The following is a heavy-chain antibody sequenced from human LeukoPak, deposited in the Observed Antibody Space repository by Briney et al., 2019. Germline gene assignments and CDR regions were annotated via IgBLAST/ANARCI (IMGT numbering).Heavy chain of an antibody. CDR3: ARFQYYDILTGYYGAFDI. D-gene: IGHD3-9*01. CDR2: ITLTNGNT. Sequence: GASVKVSCKASGYTFTSYGISWVRQAPGQGLGWMGWITLTNGNTNYAQKLQGRVTMTTDTSASTAYMELRSLRSDDTAVYYCARFQYYDILTGYYGAFDIWGQGTMVTVSS. J-gene: IGHJ3*02. V-gene: IGHV1-18*01. CDR1: GYTFTSYG.